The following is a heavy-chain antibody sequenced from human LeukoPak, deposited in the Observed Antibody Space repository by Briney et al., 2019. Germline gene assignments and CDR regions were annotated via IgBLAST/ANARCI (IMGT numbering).Heavy chain of an antibody. D-gene: IGHD5-18*01. CDR3: ARGRDTAQFIYFDY. Sequence: GRSLRLSCAASGFTFSSYAMHWVRQAPGKGLEWVAVISYDGSNKYYADSVKGRFTIPRDNSKNTLYLQMNSLRAEDTAVYYCARGRDTAQFIYFDYWGQGTLVTVSS. CDR1: GFTFSSYA. J-gene: IGHJ4*02. CDR2: ISYDGSNK. V-gene: IGHV3-30-3*01.